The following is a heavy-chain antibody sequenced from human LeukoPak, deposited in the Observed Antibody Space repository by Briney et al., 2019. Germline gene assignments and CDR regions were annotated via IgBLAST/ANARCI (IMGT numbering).Heavy chain of an antibody. D-gene: IGHD2-2*01. CDR3: AKDPQRYCSSTSCWDWFDP. CDR1: GFTFSSYG. J-gene: IGHJ5*02. Sequence: GRSLRLSCAASGFTFSSYGMHWVRQAPGKGLEWVAVISYDGSNKYYVDSVKGRFTISRDNSKNTLYLQMNSLRAEDTAVYYCAKDPQRYCSSTSCWDWFDPWGQGTLVTVSS. V-gene: IGHV3-30*18. CDR2: ISYDGSNK.